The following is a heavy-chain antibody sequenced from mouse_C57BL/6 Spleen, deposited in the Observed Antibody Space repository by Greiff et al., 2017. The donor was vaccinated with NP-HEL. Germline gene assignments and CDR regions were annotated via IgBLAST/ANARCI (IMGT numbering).Heavy chain of an antibody. Sequence: QVQLKESGPELVKPGASVKISCKASGYAFSSSWMNWVKQRPGKGLEWIGRIYPGDGDTNYNGKFKGKATLTADKSSSTAYMQLSSLTSEDSAVYFCARSITPREYFDYWGQGTTLTVSS. CDR3: ARSITPREYFDY. D-gene: IGHD1-1*01. V-gene: IGHV1-82*01. J-gene: IGHJ2*01. CDR1: GYAFSSSW. CDR2: IYPGDGDT.